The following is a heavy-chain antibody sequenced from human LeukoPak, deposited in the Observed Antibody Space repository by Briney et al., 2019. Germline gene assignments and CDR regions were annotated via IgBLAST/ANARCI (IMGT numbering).Heavy chain of an antibody. Sequence: GSVKVSCKTSGYSFTNYDITWVRQAPGRGLEWLAWITVYTGKTEYAQNLQGRVTVTTDTSTTTAYMEVRSLRSDDTAVYYCARARKHFNVLTGYSYYLDYWGQGTLVTVSS. CDR2: ITVYTGKT. CDR1: GYSFTNYD. CDR3: ARARKHFNVLTGYSYYLDY. D-gene: IGHD3-9*01. J-gene: IGHJ4*02. V-gene: IGHV1-18*01.